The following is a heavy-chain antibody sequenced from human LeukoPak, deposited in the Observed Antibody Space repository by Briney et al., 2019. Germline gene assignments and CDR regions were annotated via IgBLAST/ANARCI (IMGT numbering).Heavy chain of an antibody. CDR1: GFDSGAYE. CDR3: TTLGYHLDS. V-gene: IGHV3-48*03. D-gene: IGHD3-22*01. CDR2: FSGSDTTK. Sequence: PRGSLRLSCAASGFDSGAYEMNWVRQAPGKGLEWVAYFSGSDTTKYYADSVRGRFTISRDNAKNSLYLQMNSLRAEDTAPYYCTTLGYHLDSWGQGTLVTVSS. J-gene: IGHJ4*02.